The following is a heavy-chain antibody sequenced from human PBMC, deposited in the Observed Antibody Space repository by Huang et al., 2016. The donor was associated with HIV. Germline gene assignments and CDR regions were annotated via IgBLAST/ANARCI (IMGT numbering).Heavy chain of an antibody. V-gene: IGHV4-61*01. D-gene: IGHD1-26*01. CDR1: GDSVSSGSYY. Sequence: QVQLQESGPGLLKPSATLSLSCLVSGDSVSSGSYYWSWLRQPPGKGLEWIGYFHYSGSTSYTPALKSRVTISIDTSKNHVSMKLTSVTAADTAVYYCARGWDAYFQHWGQGSLVIVSS. CDR3: ARGWDAYFQH. CDR2: FHYSGST. J-gene: IGHJ1*01.